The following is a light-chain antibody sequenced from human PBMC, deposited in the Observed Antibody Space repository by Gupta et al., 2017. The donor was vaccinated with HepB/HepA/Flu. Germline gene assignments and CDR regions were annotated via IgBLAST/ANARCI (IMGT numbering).Light chain of an antibody. J-gene: IGKJ5*01. V-gene: IGKV1D-16*01. CDR3: QQYDSYPPT. CDR1: QDISTW. Sequence: DIQMTQSPSSLSAYVGDRVTITCRASQDISTWIAWYQQKPEKAPKSLIYAASSLQSGVPSRFSGSGSGTDFTLTISSLQPEDFAIYFCQQYDSYPPTFGPGTRLEIK. CDR2: AAS.